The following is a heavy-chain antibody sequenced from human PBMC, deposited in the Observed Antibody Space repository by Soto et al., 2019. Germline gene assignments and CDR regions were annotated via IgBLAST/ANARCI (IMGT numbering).Heavy chain of an antibody. CDR3: ARERYLFDP. V-gene: IGHV4-59*01. CDR1: GGSISNYY. CDR2: IYYSGST. J-gene: IGHJ5*02. Sequence: PSETLSLTCTVSGGSISNYYWSWIRQPPGKGLEWIGYIYYSGSTNYNPSLKSRVTISVDTSKNQFSLKLSSATAADTAVYYCARERYLFDPWGQGTLVTVS.